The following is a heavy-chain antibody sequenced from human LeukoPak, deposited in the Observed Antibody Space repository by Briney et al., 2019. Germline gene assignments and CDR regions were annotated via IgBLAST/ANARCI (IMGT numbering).Heavy chain of an antibody. CDR3: AKRYTSAWYQYYFDC. J-gene: IGHJ4*02. CDR2: ISGSGINT. V-gene: IGHV3-23*01. Sequence: HSGGSLRLSCAASGYTFSSFAMGWVRQAPGKGLEWVSGISGSGINTYYADSVKGRFTISRDNSKGTLYLQMNSLRAEDTAVYYCAKRYTSAWYQYYFDCWGQGTLVTVSS. CDR1: GYTFSSFA. D-gene: IGHD6-13*01.